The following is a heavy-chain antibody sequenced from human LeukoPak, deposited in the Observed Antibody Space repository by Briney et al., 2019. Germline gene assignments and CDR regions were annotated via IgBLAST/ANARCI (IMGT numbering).Heavy chain of an antibody. CDR2: IYYSGST. CDR1: GGPISSSSYY. D-gene: IGHD3-3*01. CDR3: ARQSVTVGDFWSGYHLYYFDY. J-gene: IGHJ4*02. Sequence: PSETLSLTCTVSGGPISSSSYYWGWIRQPPGKGLEWIGSIYYSGSTYYNPSLKSRVTISVDTSKNQFSLKLSSVTAADTAVYYCARQSVTVGDFWSGYHLYYFDYWGQGTLVTVSS. V-gene: IGHV4-39*07.